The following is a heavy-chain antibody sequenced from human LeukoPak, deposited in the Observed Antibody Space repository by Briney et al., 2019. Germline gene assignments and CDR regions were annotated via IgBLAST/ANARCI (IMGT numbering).Heavy chain of an antibody. CDR3: ARTAIRVDFFDS. CDR1: GFLFGGHA. J-gene: IGHJ4*02. CDR2: ISSHAAYI. D-gene: IGHD2-21*02. Sequence: PGGSLRLSCAASGFLFGGHAMVWVRQAPGKGLEGVSSISSHAAYINYADSVKGRFTISRDNDKNSLFLDMNSLRVDDTAVYFCARTAIRVDFFDSWGQGTLVTVSS. V-gene: IGHV3-21*01.